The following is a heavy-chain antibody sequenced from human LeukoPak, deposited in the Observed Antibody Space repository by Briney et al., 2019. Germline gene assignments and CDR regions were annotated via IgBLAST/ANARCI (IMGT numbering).Heavy chain of an antibody. V-gene: IGHV3-48*01. CDR2: ISSSSSTI. Sequence: GGSLRLSCAASGFIFSSYSMNWVRQAPGKGLQWVSYISSSSSTIYYADSVKGRFTISRDNAKNSLYLQMNSLRAEDTAVYYGARSQDFDYWGQGTLVTVSS. J-gene: IGHJ4*02. CDR1: GFIFSSYS. CDR3: ARSQDFDY.